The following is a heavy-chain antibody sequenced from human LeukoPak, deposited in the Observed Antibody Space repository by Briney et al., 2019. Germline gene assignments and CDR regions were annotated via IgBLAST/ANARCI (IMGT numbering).Heavy chain of an antibody. CDR1: VFTFSDYG. CDR2: SQNLGGIQ. J-gene: IGHJ1*01. D-gene: IGHD1/OR15-1a*01. V-gene: IGHV3-30*02. Sequence: GWSLRLSCAAPVFTFSDYGMHWIRQTPGKGLEWVAWSQNLGGIQYYSDSVKGRFTISRDSSVNTLYLTMDSLRLDDTALYYCARGSRVAGTDLHNWGQGTMVTVSS. CDR3: ARGSRVAGTDLHN.